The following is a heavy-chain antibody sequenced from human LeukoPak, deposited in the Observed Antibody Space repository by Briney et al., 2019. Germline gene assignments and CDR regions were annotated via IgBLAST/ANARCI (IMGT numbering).Heavy chain of an antibody. CDR1: GGSFSGYY. CDR3: ARGRWFGELRPLYWYFDL. Sequence: PSETLSLTCAVYGGSFSGYYWSWIRQPPGKGLEWIGEINHSGSTNYNPSLKSRVTISVDTSKNQFSLKLSSVTAADTAVYYCARGRWFGELRPLYWYFDLWGRGTLVTVSS. J-gene: IGHJ2*01. D-gene: IGHD3-10*01. CDR2: INHSGST. V-gene: IGHV4-34*01.